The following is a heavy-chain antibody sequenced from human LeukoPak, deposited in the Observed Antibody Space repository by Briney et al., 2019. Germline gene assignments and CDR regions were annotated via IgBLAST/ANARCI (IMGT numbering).Heavy chain of an antibody. V-gene: IGHV4-59*01. CDR2: IYHSGIT. Sequence: SETQSLTCTLSGGSISTYYWSWIRQPPGKGLEWIGYIYHSGITNYNPSLKSRVTISVDTSKNQFSLKLSSVTAADTAVYYCARGGGYASPIGYWGQGALVTVSS. CDR3: ARGGGYASPIGY. J-gene: IGHJ4*02. CDR1: GGSISTYY. D-gene: IGHD5-12*01.